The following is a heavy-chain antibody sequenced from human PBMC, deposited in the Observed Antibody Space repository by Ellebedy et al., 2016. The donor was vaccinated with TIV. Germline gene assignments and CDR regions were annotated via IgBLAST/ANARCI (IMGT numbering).Heavy chain of an antibody. Sequence: SETLSLXCTVSGGSISSYYWSWIRQPPGKGLEWIGYIYYSGSTNYNPSLKSRVTISVDTSKNQFSLKLSSVTAADTAVYYCARGDYGDLSFDYWGQGTLVTVSS. J-gene: IGHJ4*02. V-gene: IGHV4-59*01. CDR3: ARGDYGDLSFDY. D-gene: IGHD4-17*01. CDR1: GGSISSYY. CDR2: IYYSGST.